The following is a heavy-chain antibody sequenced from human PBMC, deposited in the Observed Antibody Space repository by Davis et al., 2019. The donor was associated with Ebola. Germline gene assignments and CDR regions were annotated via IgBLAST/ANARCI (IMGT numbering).Heavy chain of an antibody. D-gene: IGHD3-22*01. CDR1: GFTFDDYA. V-gene: IGHV3-9*01. Sequence: GGSLKISCAASGFTFDDYAMHWVRQAPGKGLEWVSGISWNSGSIGYADSVKGRFTISRDNAKNSLYLQMNSLRAEDTAVYYCHPITMIDYWGQGTLVTVSS. CDR2: ISWNSGSI. CDR3: HPITMIDY. J-gene: IGHJ4*02.